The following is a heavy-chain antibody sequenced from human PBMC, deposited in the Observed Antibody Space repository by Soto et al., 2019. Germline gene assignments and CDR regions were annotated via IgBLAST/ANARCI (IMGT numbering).Heavy chain of an antibody. CDR3: ARTNGAYSNYFDY. Sequence: GGSLRLSCAASGFTFSSYSMVWVRQAPEKGLEWVSSIGGSSGHIYYADSLKGRFTISRDNAKNSLYLQVNSLRVDDTAVYYCARTNGAYSNYFDYWGQGTLVTVSS. CDR1: GFTFSSYS. D-gene: IGHD2-8*01. J-gene: IGHJ4*02. CDR2: IGGSSGHI. V-gene: IGHV3-21*01.